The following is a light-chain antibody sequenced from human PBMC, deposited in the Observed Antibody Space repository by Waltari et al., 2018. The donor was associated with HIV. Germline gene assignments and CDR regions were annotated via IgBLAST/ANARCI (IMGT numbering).Light chain of an antibody. J-gene: IGLJ1*01. V-gene: IGLV1-47*01. CDR2: RNN. CDR1: SSNIGSNY. Sequence: QSVLTQPPSASGTPGQRFTISCSGSSSNIGSNYVYWYQQLPGTAPKLLIDRNNQRPSGVPDRFSGSKSGTSASLAISGLRSEDEADYYCAAWDASLRGVFGTGTKVTVL. CDR3: AAWDASLRGV.